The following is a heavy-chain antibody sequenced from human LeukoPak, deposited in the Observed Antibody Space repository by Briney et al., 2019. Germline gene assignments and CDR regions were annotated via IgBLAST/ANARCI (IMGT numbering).Heavy chain of an antibody. V-gene: IGHV3-74*01. CDR3: TRGYSGYGNFDR. Sequence: GGSLRLSCAAIGFTSNYWMHSVRPAPGKGLVWVSRISGDGSTTFYADSVKGRFTISRDNSKNTLYLQMNSLRAEDTAVYYCTRGYSGYGNFDRWGQGTLVTVSS. CDR1: GFTSNYW. D-gene: IGHD5-12*01. J-gene: IGHJ4*02. CDR2: ISGDGSTT.